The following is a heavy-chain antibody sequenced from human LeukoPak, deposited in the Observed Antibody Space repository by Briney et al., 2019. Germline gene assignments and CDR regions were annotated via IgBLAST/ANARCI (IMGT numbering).Heavy chain of an antibody. D-gene: IGHD3-16*01. Sequence: PGGSLRLSCAASGFTFSSYAMSWVRQAPGKGLEWVSAIRDSGGSTHYADSVKGRFTISRDNAKNSLYLQMSNLRAEDTAVYFCARGGGLDVWGQGATVTVSS. V-gene: IGHV3-23*01. CDR3: ARGGGLDV. J-gene: IGHJ6*02. CDR2: IRDSGGST. CDR1: GFTFSSYA.